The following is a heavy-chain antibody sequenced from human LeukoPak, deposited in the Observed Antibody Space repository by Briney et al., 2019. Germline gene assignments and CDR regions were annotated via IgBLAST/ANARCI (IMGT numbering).Heavy chain of an antibody. CDR2: IRYDGSNK. J-gene: IGHJ4*02. D-gene: IGHD2-15*01. CDR3: AKVVVDGEYYFDY. Sequence: GGSLRLSCAASGFTFSSYGMHWVRQAPGKGLEWVAFIRYDGSNKYYADSVKGRFTISRDNSKNTLYLQMNSLRAEDTAVYYCAKVVVDGEYYFDYWGQGTLVTVSS. V-gene: IGHV3-30*02. CDR1: GFTFSSYG.